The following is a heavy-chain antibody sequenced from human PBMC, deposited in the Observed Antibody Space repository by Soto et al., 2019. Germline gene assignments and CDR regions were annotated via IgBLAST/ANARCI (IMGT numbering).Heavy chain of an antibody. D-gene: IGHD3-10*01. CDR3: AIRNYYGSGSRF. CDR2: INHSGST. J-gene: IGHJ4*02. V-gene: IGHV4-34*01. Sequence: SETLSLTCAVYGGSFSVYYWSWIRQPPGKGLEWIGEINHSGSTNYNPSLKSRVTISVDTSKNQFSLKLSSVTAADTAVYYCAIRNYYGSGSRFWGQGTLVTVSS. CDR1: GGSFSVYY.